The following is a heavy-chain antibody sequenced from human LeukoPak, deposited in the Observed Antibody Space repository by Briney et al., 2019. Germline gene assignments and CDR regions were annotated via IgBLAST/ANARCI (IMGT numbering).Heavy chain of an antibody. V-gene: IGHV4-34*01. CDR1: GGSFSGYY. Sequence: SETLSLTCAVYGGSFSGYYCSWIRQPPGKGLEWIGEINHSGSTNYNPSLKSRVTISVDTSKKQFSLKLTSVAAADTAVYYCARYGGSGWVIDNWGQGTLVTVSS. CDR3: ARYGGSGWVIDN. J-gene: IGHJ4*02. CDR2: INHSGST. D-gene: IGHD6-19*01.